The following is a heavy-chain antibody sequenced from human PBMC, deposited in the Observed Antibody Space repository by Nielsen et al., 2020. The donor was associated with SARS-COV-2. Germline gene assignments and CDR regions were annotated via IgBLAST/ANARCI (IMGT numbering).Heavy chain of an antibody. J-gene: IGHJ4*02. CDR3: ARRYCSSTSCPIFDY. V-gene: IGHV1-2*06. D-gene: IGHD2-2*01. CDR1: GYTFTGYY. CDR2: INPNNGGT. Sequence: ASVKVSCKASGYTFTGYYIHWVRQAPGQGLEWMGRINPNNGGTDSAQKFQGRVTITRDTSASTAYMELSSLRSEDTAVYYCARRYCSSTSCPIFDYWGQGTLVTVSS.